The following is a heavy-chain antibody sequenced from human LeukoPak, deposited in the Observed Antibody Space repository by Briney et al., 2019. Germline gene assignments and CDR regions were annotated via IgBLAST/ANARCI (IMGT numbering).Heavy chain of an antibody. D-gene: IGHD5-18*01. CDR3: ARLVDTAMVAYDAFDI. CDR1: GFTFSDYY. J-gene: IGHJ3*02. CDR2: ISSSGSTI. Sequence: GGSLRLSCAASGFTFSDYYMSWIRQAPGKGLEWVSYISSSGSTIYYADSVKGRFTISRDNAKNSLYLQMNSLRAEDTAVYYCARLVDTAMVAYDAFDIWGQGTMVTVSS. V-gene: IGHV3-11*01.